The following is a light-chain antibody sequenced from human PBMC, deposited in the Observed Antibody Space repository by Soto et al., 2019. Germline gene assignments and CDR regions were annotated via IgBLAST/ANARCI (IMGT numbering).Light chain of an antibody. CDR1: QSIRSC. J-gene: IGKJ4*01. CDR2: DVS. Sequence: DIQMIQSPSTLSASVGDRVTITCRPSQSIRSCLAWYQQKPRKAPKLLIYDVSTLESGVPSRFSGRGSGTDFTLSISSLQPDDFATYYCQQCDTYSLTFGGGTKVE. CDR3: QQCDTYSLT. V-gene: IGKV1-5*01.